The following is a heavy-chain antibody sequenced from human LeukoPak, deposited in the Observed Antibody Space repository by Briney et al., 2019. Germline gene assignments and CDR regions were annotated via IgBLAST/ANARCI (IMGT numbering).Heavy chain of an antibody. Sequence: SETLSLTCTVSGGSISSHHWSWIRQPPGKGLKWIAYLIDSVNTKDNPSLQSRLTLSADTSRNQFSLRLSSVTAADTAVYYCATLKRGSIYGYFDFWGHGIKVTVSS. D-gene: IGHD5-18*01. J-gene: IGHJ4*01. V-gene: IGHV4-59*11. CDR3: ATLKRGSIYGYFDF. CDR2: LIDSVNT. CDR1: GGSISSHH.